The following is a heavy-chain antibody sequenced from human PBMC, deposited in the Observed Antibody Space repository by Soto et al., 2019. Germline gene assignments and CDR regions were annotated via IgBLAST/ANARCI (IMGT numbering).Heavy chain of an antibody. CDR1: GGSISIYY. D-gene: IGHD3-16*01. J-gene: IGHJ5*02. V-gene: IGHV4-59*01. CDR3: AGTDSYDYVWGSYYWFDP. CDR2: IYYSGST. Sequence: PSETLSLTCTVSGGSISIYYWSWIRHPPGKGLEWIGYIYYSGSTNYNPSLKSRVTISVDTSKNQFSLKLSSVTAADTAVYYCAGTDSYDYVWGSYYWFDPWGQGALVTVSS.